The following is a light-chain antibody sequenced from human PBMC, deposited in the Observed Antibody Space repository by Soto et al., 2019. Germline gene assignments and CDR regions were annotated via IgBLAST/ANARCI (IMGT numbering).Light chain of an antibody. Sequence: QSALTQPASVSGSPGQSITISCTGTSSDVGGYNYVSWYQQHPGKAPKLMIYEVSNRPSGVPDRFSGSKSGTSASLAISGLRSDDEADYYCAAWDDSLSGPVFGGGTKLTVL. J-gene: IGLJ2*01. V-gene: IGLV2-14*01. CDR1: SSDVGGYNY. CDR3: AAWDDSLSGPV. CDR2: EVS.